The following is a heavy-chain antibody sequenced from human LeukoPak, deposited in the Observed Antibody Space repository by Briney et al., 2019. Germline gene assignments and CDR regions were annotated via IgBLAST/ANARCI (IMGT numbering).Heavy chain of an antibody. CDR1: GFTFSDSA. CDR3: TRRYYHDSSGSYRNDY. V-gene: IGHV3-73*01. D-gene: IGHD3-22*01. Sequence: GGSLRLSCAASGFTFSDSAMHWVRQASGKGLEWVGRIRSKANSYATVYGASAKGRFTISRDDSKNTAYLQMNSLKTEDTAVYYCTRRYYHDSSGSYRNDYWGQGTLVTVSS. J-gene: IGHJ4*02. CDR2: IRSKANSYAT.